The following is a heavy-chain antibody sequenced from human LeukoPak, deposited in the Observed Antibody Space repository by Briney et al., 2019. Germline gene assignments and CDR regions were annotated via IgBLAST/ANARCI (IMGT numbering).Heavy chain of an antibody. J-gene: IGHJ4*02. D-gene: IGHD6-19*01. Sequence: VASVKVSCKASGYTFTSYYMHWVRQAPGQGLEWMGINNPSGGSTSYAQRFQGRVTMTRDTSTSTVYMELSSLRSEDTAVYYCARERVRPIAVSSYFDYWGQGTLVTVSS. CDR1: GYTFTSYY. V-gene: IGHV1-46*01. CDR3: ARERVRPIAVSSYFDY. CDR2: NNPSGGST.